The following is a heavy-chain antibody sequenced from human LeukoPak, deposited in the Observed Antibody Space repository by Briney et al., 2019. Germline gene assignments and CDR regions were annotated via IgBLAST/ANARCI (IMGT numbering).Heavy chain of an antibody. CDR1: GYSFISYW. D-gene: IGHD3-16*02. CDR2: IYPGDSDT. Sequence: GESLKISCKGSGYSFISYWIGWVRQMPGKGLEWMGIIYPGDSDTRYSPSFQGQVTISADKSISTAYLQWSSLKASDTAMYYCARHPYVWGSYRYLDYWGQGTLVTVSS. J-gene: IGHJ4*02. CDR3: ARHPYVWGSYRYLDY. V-gene: IGHV5-51*01.